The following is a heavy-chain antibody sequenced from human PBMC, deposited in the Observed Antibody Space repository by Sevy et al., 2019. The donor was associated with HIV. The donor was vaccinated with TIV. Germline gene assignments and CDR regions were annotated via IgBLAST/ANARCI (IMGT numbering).Heavy chain of an antibody. Sequence: GGSLRRSCAASGFTFSSYEMHWVRQAPGKGLEWVSYISSRGSTIYYADSVKGRFTMSGDNAKNSLYLQMNSLRAEEMAVYYCGRSGYCSSTSCPCGRGHFDIWGQGTKVTVSS. CDR1: GFTFSSYE. CDR3: GRSGYCSSTSCPCGRGHFDI. D-gene: IGHD2-2*03. CDR2: ISSRGSTI. J-gene: IGHJ3*02. V-gene: IGHV3-48*03.